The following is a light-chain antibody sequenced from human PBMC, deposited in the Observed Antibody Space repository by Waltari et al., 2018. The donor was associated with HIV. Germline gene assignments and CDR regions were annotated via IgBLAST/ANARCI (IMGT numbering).Light chain of an antibody. Sequence: QLALTHPPSVLRPPGQSFTLPCTGTRRTVGGYTFSPWYQQHPGKAPQLMIYEVFHRPSGVSNRFSGFKSANTASLTISGLQAEDEAYYYCSSYTSSSTWVFGGGTKLTVL. CDR2: EVF. CDR1: RRTVGGYTF. V-gene: IGLV2-14*01. CDR3: SSYTSSSTWV. J-gene: IGLJ3*02.